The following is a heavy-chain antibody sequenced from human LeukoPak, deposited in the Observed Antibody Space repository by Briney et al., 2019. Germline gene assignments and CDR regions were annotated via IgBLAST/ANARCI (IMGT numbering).Heavy chain of an antibody. Sequence: PGGSLRLSCAASGFTFSSYWVSWVRQAPGKGLEWVANIKQDGSEKYYVDSVKGRFTISRDNAKNSLYLQMNSLRAEDTAVYYCARDPYYDSSGYVYYYYYGMDVWGQGTTVTVSS. CDR3: ARDPYYDSSGYVYYYYYGMDV. J-gene: IGHJ6*02. CDR1: GFTFSSYW. D-gene: IGHD3-22*01. V-gene: IGHV3-7*01. CDR2: IKQDGSEK.